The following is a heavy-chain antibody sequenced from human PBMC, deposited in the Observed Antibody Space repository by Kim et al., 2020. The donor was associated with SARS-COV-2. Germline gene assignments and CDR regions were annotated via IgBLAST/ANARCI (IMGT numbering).Heavy chain of an antibody. V-gene: IGHV3-33*06. J-gene: IGHJ6*02. D-gene: IGHD3-9*01. CDR3: AKLYYDILTDPYGMDV. Sequence: DSVKGRFTISRDNSKNTLYLQRNSLRAEDTAVYYCAKLYYDILTDPYGMDVWGQGTTVTVSS.